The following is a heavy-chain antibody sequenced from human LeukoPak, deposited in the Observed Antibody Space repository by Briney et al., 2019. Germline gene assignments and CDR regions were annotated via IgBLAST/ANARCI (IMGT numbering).Heavy chain of an antibody. CDR2: ISYDGSNK. V-gene: IGHV3-30*18. CDR3: AKDRASRDGYNSHLEYIQH. Sequence: GRSLRLSCAASGFTFSSYGMHWVRQAPGKGLEWVAVISYDGSNKYYADSVKGRFTTSRDNSKNTLYLQMNSLRAEDTAVYYCAKDRASRDGYNSHLEYIQHWGQGTLVTVSS. D-gene: IGHD5-24*01. CDR1: GFTFSSYG. J-gene: IGHJ1*01.